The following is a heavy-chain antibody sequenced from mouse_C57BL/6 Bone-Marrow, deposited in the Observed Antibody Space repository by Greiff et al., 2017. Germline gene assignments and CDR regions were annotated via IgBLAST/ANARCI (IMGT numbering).Heavy chain of an antibody. CDR1: GYTFTNYW. CDR3: ARDYGSSYGY. CDR2: IYPGGGYT. V-gene: IGHV1-63*01. J-gene: IGHJ2*01. D-gene: IGHD1-1*01. Sequence: QVQLKQSGAELVRPGTSVKMSCKASGYTFTNYWIGWAKQRPGHGLEWIGDIYPGGGYTNYNEKFKGKATLTADKSSSTAYMQFSSLTSEDSAIYYGARDYGSSYGYWGQGTTLTVSS.